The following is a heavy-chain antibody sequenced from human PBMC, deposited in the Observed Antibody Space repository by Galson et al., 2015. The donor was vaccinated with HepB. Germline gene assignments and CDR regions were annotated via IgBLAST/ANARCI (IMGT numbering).Heavy chain of an antibody. D-gene: IGHD2-2*02. CDR1: GFTFSSYG. J-gene: IGHJ6*03. CDR3: AKDAGYCSSTSCYIYYYYYMDV. Sequence: SLRLSCAASGFTFSSYGMHWVRQAPGKGLEWVAVISYDGSNKYYADSVKGRFTISRDNSKNTLYLQMNSLRAEDTAVYYCAKDAGYCSSTSCYIYYYYYMDVWGKGTTVTVSS. CDR2: ISYDGSNK. V-gene: IGHV3-30*18.